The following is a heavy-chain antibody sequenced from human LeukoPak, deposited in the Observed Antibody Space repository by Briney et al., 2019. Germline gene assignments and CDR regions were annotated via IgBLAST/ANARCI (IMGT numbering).Heavy chain of an antibody. CDR3: AKDRGIAVAGRGFDY. CDR2: ISGGGGST. D-gene: IGHD6-19*01. J-gene: IGHJ4*02. V-gene: IGHV3-23*01. CDR1: GFTFSSYA. Sequence: GGSLRLSCAASGFTFSSYAMHWVRQAPGKGLEWVSAISGGGGSTYYADSVKGRFTISRDNSKNTLYLKINSLRAEDTAVYFCAKDRGIAVAGRGFDYWGQGTLVTVSS.